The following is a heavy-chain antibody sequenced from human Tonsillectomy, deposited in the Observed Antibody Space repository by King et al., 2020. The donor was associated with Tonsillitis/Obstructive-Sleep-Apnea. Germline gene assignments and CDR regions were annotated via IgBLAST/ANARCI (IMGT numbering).Heavy chain of an antibody. Sequence: QLQESGPGLVKPSETLSLTCTVSGASVSSRDYYWGWIRQSPGKGLEWIGSIYYTGITYYNPSLESRVTISVDTAKNQFSLSLSSVTAADTADYYCGRQTDLIGAYYYCMDVWGKGTTVTVSS. V-gene: IGHV4-39*01. CDR1: GASVSSRDYY. CDR2: IYYTGIT. J-gene: IGHJ6*03. D-gene: IGHD3-22*01. CDR3: GRQTDLIGAYYYCMDV.